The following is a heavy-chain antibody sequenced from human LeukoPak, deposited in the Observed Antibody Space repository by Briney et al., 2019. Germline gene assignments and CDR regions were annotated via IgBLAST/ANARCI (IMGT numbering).Heavy chain of an antibody. CDR3: VRYPRTHYYFDC. J-gene: IGHJ4*02. Sequence: GASVKVSCKASGYTFTNYDIYWVRQATGQGPEWMGWMNPNSGHTGYAQKFQGRVTMTRNTSISTAYMELSSPSSEDTAVYYCVRYPRTHYYFDCWGQGTLVTVSS. CDR1: GYTFTNYD. D-gene: IGHD1-14*01. V-gene: IGHV1-8*01. CDR2: MNPNSGHT.